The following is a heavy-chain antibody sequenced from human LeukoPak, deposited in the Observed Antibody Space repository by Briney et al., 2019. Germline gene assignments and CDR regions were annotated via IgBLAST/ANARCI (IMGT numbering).Heavy chain of an antibody. Sequence: ASVKVSCKASGYTFTSYAIHWVRQTPGQRLERMGWINASNGNTKYSEEFQGRVTIAGDTSASTAYMELSSLRSEDMAVYYCARNRKYGGTWGFDNRGQGTLVTVSS. CDR3: ARNRKYGGTWGFDN. CDR1: GYTFTSYA. V-gene: IGHV1-3*03. D-gene: IGHD3-16*01. CDR2: INASNGNT. J-gene: IGHJ4*02.